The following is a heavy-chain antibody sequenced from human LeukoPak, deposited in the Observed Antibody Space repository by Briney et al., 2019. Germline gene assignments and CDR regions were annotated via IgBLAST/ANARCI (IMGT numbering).Heavy chain of an antibody. V-gene: IGHV4-59*01. CDR3: ARGGNIAVAGTFDY. J-gene: IGHJ4*02. CDR1: GGSISSYY. CDR2: IYYSGST. Sequence: PSETLSLTCTVSGGSISSYYWSWIRQPPGKGLEWIGYIYYSGSTNYNPSLKSRVSISVDTSKNQFSLKLSSVTAADTAVYYCARGGNIAVAGTFDYWGQGTLVTVSS. D-gene: IGHD6-19*01.